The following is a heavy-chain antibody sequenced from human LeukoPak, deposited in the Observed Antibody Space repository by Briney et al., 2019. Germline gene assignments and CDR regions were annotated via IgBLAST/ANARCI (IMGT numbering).Heavy chain of an antibody. CDR1: GYTFTGYY. Sequence: ASVKVSCKASGYTFTGYYMHWVRQAPGQGLEWMGWINPNSGGTNYAQKFQGRVTMTRDTSISTAYMELSRLRSDDTAVYYCARDRGTRVPKAYYYNYRDVWGKGPRVTVS. V-gene: IGHV1-2*02. CDR2: INPNSGGT. D-gene: IGHD2-2*01. J-gene: IGHJ6*03. CDR3: ARDRGTRVPKAYYYNYRDV.